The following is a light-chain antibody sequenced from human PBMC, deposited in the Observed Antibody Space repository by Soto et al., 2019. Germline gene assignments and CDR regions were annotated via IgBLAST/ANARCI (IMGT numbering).Light chain of an antibody. CDR3: QSYDSSLSGSNWV. V-gene: IGLV1-40*01. Sequence: QSVLTQPPSVSGAPGQRVTISCTGSSSNFGAGYDVHWYQQLPGTAPKLLIYANTNRPSGVPDRFSCSKSGTSASLAITGLQAEDEADYYCQSYDSSLSGSNWVFGGGTQLTVL. CDR1: SSNFGAGYD. J-gene: IGLJ3*02. CDR2: ANT.